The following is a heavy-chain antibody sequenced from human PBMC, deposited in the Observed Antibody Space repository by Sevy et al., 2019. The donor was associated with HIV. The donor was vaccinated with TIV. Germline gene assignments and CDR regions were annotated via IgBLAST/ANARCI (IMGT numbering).Heavy chain of an antibody. V-gene: IGHV1-2*06. CDR1: GYTFTDYY. J-gene: IGHJ4*02. CDR2: INPYSGDT. D-gene: IGHD4-4*01. Sequence: ASVKVSCKASGYTFTDYYMHWVRQAPGQGPEWMGRINPYSGDTKYAQKFQGRVTMTRDTSISTAYMVLSGLRFDDTAVYYCAREAGSNYYGQIDYWGQGSLVTVSS. CDR3: AREAGSNYYGQIDY.